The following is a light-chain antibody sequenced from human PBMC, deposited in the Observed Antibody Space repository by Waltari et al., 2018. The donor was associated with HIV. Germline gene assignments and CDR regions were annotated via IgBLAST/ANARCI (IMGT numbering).Light chain of an antibody. J-gene: IGLJ3*02. V-gene: IGLV8-61*01. CDR1: SGSVSTSYY. CDR3: VLYMGSGLWV. CDR2: CPN. Sequence: QTVVTQEPSFSVSPGGTVTLTCGLSSGSVSTSYYPSWYQQTPGQAPRPLLHCPNPRSSGVPDRSSGSIVGNKAALTITGAHADDESDYYCVLYMGSGLWVFGGGTKLTVL.